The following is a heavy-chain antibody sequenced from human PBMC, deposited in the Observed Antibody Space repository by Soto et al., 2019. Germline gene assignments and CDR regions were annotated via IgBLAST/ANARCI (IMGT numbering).Heavy chain of an antibody. CDR2: IIPIFGTA. Sequence: SVKVSCKASGGTFSSYAISWVRQAPGQGLEWMGGIIPIFGTANYAQKFQGRVTITADKSTSTAYMELSSLRSEDTAVYYCARTPIQLSTDYYYGMDVWGQRTTVTVSS. CDR3: ARTPIQLSTDYYYGMDV. D-gene: IGHD5-18*01. J-gene: IGHJ6*02. V-gene: IGHV1-69*06. CDR1: GGTFSSYA.